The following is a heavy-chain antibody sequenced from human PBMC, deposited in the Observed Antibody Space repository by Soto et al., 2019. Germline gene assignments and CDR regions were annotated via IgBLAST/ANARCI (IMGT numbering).Heavy chain of an antibody. D-gene: IGHD3-9*01. J-gene: IGHJ4*02. CDR2: ISGSGGTT. Sequence: EVQLLESGGGLVQPGGSLRLSCAASGFTFSSYAMSWVRQAPGKGLEWVSAISGSGGTTYYADSVKGRFTISRDNSKNTLYLQMNSLRAEDTAVYYCARTHYDILTQGNYFEYWGQGTLVTVSS. CDR1: GFTFSSYA. V-gene: IGHV3-23*01. CDR3: ARTHYDILTQGNYFEY.